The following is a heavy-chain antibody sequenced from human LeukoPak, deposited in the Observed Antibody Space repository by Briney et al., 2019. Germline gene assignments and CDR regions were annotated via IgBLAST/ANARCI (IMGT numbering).Heavy chain of an antibody. J-gene: IGHJ4*02. CDR1: GDSISSITYY. CDR3: ARRCGSTSCFRY. CDR2: IYHSGST. Sequence: SETLPLTCTVSGDSISSITYYWGWIRQPPGKGLEWIGNIYHSGSTYYNPSLKSRVTMSVDTSKNQFSLKLSSVTAGDTAVYYCARRCGSTSCFRYWGQGTQVTVAS. V-gene: IGHV4-39*01. D-gene: IGHD2-2*01.